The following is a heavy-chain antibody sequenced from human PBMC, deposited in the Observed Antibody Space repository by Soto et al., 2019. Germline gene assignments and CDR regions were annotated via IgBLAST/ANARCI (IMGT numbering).Heavy chain of an antibody. J-gene: IGHJ3*02. D-gene: IGHD2-2*01. CDR1: SGSISSSNW. V-gene: IGHV4-4*02. CDR2: MYHSGST. Sequence: QVQLQESGPGLVKPSGTLSLTCAVSSGSISSSNWWSWVRQPPGKGLEWIGEMYHSGSTKYNPSLKSRVTISVDKSKNQFSLKLSSVTAADTAVYYCARDGGYCSSTSCYAGGHAFDIWGQGTMVTVSS. CDR3: ARDGGYCSSTSCYAGGHAFDI.